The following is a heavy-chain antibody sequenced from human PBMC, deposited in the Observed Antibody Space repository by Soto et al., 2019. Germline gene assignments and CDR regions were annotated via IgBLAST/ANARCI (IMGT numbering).Heavy chain of an antibody. J-gene: IGHJ5*02. V-gene: IGHV4-39*01. Sequence: QLQLQESGPGLVKPSETLSLTCTVSGGSISSSSYYWGWIRQPPGKGLEWIGSIYYSGSTYYNPSPTSRVTISVDTYKDQFSLKLSSVTAADTAVYYCASKQFWGWPQLVRKNWFDPWGQGTLVTVSS. CDR2: IYYSGST. CDR1: GGSISSSSYY. CDR3: ASKQFWGWPQLVRKNWFDP. D-gene: IGHD6-13*01.